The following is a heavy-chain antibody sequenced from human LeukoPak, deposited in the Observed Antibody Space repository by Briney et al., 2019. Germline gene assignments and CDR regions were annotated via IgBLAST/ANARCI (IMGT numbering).Heavy chain of an antibody. CDR1: GFTVGSNY. V-gene: IGHV3-53*01. CDR3: AKDRDIVVVPAAHEDY. D-gene: IGHD2-2*01. Sequence: PGGSLRLSCAASGFTVGSNYMSWVRQAPGKGLEWVSVIYSDGTTYYADSVKGRFTISRDNSKNTLYLQMNSLGAEDTAVYYCAKDRDIVVVPAAHEDYWGQGTLVTVSS. CDR2: IYSDGTT. J-gene: IGHJ4*02.